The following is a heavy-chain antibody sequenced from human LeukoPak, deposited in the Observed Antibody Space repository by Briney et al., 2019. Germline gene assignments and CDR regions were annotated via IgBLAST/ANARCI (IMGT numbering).Heavy chain of an antibody. CDR3: ARGQYDYVWGSYRYRGYYYYYMDV. Sequence: PSETLSLTCTVSGGSISSYYWSWIRQPPGKGLEWIGYIYYSGSTNYNPSLKSRVTISVDTSKNQFSLKLSSVTAADTAVYYCARGQYDYVWGSYRYRGYYYYYMDVWGKGTTVTVSS. CDR2: IYYSGST. J-gene: IGHJ6*03. V-gene: IGHV4-59*01. CDR1: GGSISSYY. D-gene: IGHD3-16*02.